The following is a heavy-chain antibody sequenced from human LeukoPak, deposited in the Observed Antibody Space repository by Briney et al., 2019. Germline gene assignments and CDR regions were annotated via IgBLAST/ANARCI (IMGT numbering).Heavy chain of an antibody. Sequence: ASVKVSCTASGYTFTGYYMHWVRQAPGQGLEWMGWINPNSGGTNYAQKFQGRVTMTRDTSISTAYMELSRLRSDDTAVYYCARAVDYYDSSGYYYYYYYMDVWGKGTTVTVSS. CDR3: ARAVDYYDSSGYYYYYYYMDV. CDR2: INPNSGGT. CDR1: GYTFTGYY. V-gene: IGHV1-2*02. J-gene: IGHJ6*03. D-gene: IGHD3-22*01.